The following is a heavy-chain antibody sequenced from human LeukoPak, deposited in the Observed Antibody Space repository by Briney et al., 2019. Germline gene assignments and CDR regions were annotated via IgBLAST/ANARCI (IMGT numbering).Heavy chain of an antibody. CDR1: GFTFSSYE. CDR2: ISSSGSTI. J-gene: IGHJ6*03. Sequence: GGSLRLSCAASGFTFSSYEMNWVRQAPGKGLEWVSYISSSGSTIYYADSVKGRFTISRDNAKNSLYLEMNSLRAEDTAVYYCARGADYDILTGYMDVWGKGTTVTVFS. D-gene: IGHD3-9*01. CDR3: ARGADYDILTGYMDV. V-gene: IGHV3-48*03.